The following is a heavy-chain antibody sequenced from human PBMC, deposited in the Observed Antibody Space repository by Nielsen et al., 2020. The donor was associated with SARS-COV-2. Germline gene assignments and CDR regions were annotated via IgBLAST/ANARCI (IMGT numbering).Heavy chain of an antibody. V-gene: IGHV1-18*01. D-gene: IGHD2/OR15-2a*01. Sequence: ASVKVSCKASGYTFTSYGISWVRQAPGQGLEWMGWISAYNGNTNYAQKFQGRVTITADKSTSTAYMELSSLRSEDTAVYYCAREFYADSAGSSSIYGMDVWGQGTTVTVSS. CDR1: GYTFTSYG. CDR3: AREFYADSAGSSSIYGMDV. J-gene: IGHJ6*02. CDR2: ISAYNGNT.